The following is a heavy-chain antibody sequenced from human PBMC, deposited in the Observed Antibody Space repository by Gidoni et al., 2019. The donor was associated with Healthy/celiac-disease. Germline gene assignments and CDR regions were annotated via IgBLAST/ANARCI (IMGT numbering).Heavy chain of an antibody. CDR2: ISAYNGNT. CDR3: ARETHYYDSSGYYRGGSAFDI. V-gene: IGHV1-18*01. D-gene: IGHD3-22*01. J-gene: IGHJ3*02. Sequence: QVQLVQSGAEVKKPGASVKVSCKASGYTFTSYGISWVRQAPGQGLEWMGWISAYNGNTNYAQKLQGRVTMTTDTSTSTAYMELRSLRSDDTAVYYCARETHYYDSSGYYRGGSAFDIWGQGTMVTVSS. CDR1: GYTFTSYG.